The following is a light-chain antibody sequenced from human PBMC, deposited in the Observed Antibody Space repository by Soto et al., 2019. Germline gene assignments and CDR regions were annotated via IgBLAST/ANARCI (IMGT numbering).Light chain of an antibody. CDR1: SSDVGSYNR. J-gene: IGLJ1*01. CDR2: EVS. Sequence: SALTQPPSVSGSPGQSVAISCTGTSSDVGSYNRVSWYQQPPGAAPKLMIYEVSNRPSGVPDRFSGSKSGNTASLTISGLQAEDEADYYCNSYTGISTYVFGTGTKVT. CDR3: NSYTGISTYV. V-gene: IGLV2-18*02.